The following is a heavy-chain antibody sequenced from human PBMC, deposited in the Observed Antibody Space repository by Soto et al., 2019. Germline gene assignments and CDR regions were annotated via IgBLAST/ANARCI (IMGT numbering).Heavy chain of an antibody. V-gene: IGHV1-69*06. D-gene: IGHD3-22*01. CDR1: GGTFSSYA. Sequence: QVQLVQSGAEVKKPGSSVKVSCKASGGTFSSYAISWVRQAPGQGLEWMGGIIPIFGTANYAQKFQGRVTITADKSTSTAYMELSSLRSEDTAVYYCASNLSPYYDSSGYYPPADYWGQGTLVTVSS. J-gene: IGHJ4*02. CDR2: IIPIFGTA. CDR3: ASNLSPYYDSSGYYPPADY.